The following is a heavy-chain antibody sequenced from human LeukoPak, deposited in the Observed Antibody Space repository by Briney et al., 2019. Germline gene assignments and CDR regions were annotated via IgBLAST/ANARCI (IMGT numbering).Heavy chain of an antibody. CDR3: ARAPAYYYDSSGLN. CDR1: GLTFSCYS. Sequence: GGSLRLSCAASGLTFSCYSMNWVRQAPGKGLEWVSSISSSSSYIYYADSVKGRFTISRDNAKNSLYLQMNSLRAEDTAVYYCARAPAYYYDSSGLNWGQGTLVTVSS. D-gene: IGHD3-22*01. V-gene: IGHV3-21*01. CDR2: ISSSSSYI. J-gene: IGHJ4*02.